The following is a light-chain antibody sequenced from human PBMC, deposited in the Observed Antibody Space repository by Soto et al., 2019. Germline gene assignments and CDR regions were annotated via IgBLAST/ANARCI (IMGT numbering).Light chain of an antibody. CDR3: QHYNSYSEA. CDR1: QTISSW. V-gene: IGKV1-5*03. J-gene: IGKJ1*01. CDR2: KAS. Sequence: DIPMTQSPFTLSGSVGDRVTITCRASQTISSWLAWYQQKPGKAPKLLIYKASTLKSGVPSRFSGSGSGTEFTLTISSLQPDDFATYYCQHYNSYSEAFGQGTKVDI.